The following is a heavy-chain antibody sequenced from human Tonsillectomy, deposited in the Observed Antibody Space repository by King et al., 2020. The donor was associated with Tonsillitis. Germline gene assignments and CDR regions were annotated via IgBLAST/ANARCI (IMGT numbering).Heavy chain of an antibody. Sequence: VQLVESGGGVVQPGRSLRLSCAASGFTFSSYGMHWVRQAPGKGLEWVAVIWYDGSNKYYADSVKGRFTISRDNSKNTLYLQMNSLRAEDTAVYYCARDSPNSSGWLGGFDYWGQGTLVTVSS. V-gene: IGHV3-33*01. CDR1: GFTFSSYG. J-gene: IGHJ4*02. CDR3: ARDSPNSSGWLGGFDY. D-gene: IGHD6-19*01. CDR2: IWYDGSNK.